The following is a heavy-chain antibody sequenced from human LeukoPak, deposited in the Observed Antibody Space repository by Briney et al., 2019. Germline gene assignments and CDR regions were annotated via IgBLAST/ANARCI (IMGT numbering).Heavy chain of an antibody. Sequence: ASVKVSCKTSGYTFTGYYMHWVRQAPGQGLEWMGWINPNSGGTNYAQKFQGRVTMTRDTSISTAYMELSRLRSGDTAVYYCARDRPKWVDGSGVADAFDIWGQGTMVTVSS. CDR1: GYTFTGYY. D-gene: IGHD3-10*01. V-gene: IGHV1-2*02. CDR2: INPNSGGT. J-gene: IGHJ3*02. CDR3: ARDRPKWVDGSGVADAFDI.